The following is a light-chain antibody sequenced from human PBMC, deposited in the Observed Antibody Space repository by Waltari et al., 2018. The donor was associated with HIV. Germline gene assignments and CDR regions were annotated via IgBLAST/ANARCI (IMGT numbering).Light chain of an antibody. CDR1: NSHLGAGYD. J-gene: IGLJ2*01. CDR3: QSYDSSLSGVV. CDR2: GNI. Sequence: QSVLTQPPSVSGAPGQRVTISCTGSNSHLGAGYDVHWYHQLPGTAPKLLIYGNINRPSGVPDRFSGSKSGTAASLAITGLQAEDEADYDCQSYDSSLSGVVFGGGTKLTVL. V-gene: IGLV1-40*01.